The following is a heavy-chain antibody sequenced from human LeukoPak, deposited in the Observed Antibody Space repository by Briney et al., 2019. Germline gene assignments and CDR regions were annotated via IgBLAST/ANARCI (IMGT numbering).Heavy chain of an antibody. V-gene: IGHV4-59*12. Sequence: SETLSLTCTVSGGSISSYYWSWIRQPPGKGLEWIGYIYYSGSTNYNPSLKSRVTISVDTSKNQFSLKLSSVTAADTAVYYCARVRDPIPYYYYGMDVWGQGTTVTVSS. CDR2: IYYSGST. CDR1: GGSISSYY. CDR3: ARVRDPIPYYYYGMDV. J-gene: IGHJ6*02.